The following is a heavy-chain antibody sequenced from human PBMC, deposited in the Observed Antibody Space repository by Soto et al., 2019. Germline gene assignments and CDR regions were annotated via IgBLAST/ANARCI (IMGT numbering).Heavy chain of an antibody. CDR3: AKHYYDSSGYPTGLI. V-gene: IGHV3-23*01. Sequence: GGSLRLSCAGSGFTFSNFAMGWVRQAPGKGPEWVSSVSGGGSASFSADSVRGRFSVSRDNSKNTLYLQMNSLRAEDTAVYYCAKHYYDSSGYPTGLIWGQGTMVTVSS. CDR2: VSGGGSAS. J-gene: IGHJ3*02. CDR1: GFTFSNFA. D-gene: IGHD3-22*01.